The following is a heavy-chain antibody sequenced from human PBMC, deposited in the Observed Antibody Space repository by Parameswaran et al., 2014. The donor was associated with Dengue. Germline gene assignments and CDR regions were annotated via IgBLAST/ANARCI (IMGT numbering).Heavy chain of an antibody. Sequence: WVRQAPGQRLEWMGIINPSGGTTNYAQKFQGRVTMTRDTSTSTVYMELSSLRSEDTAVYYCARELGYCSGGSCYSGFYFDYWGQGTLVTVSS. J-gene: IGHJ4*02. CDR2: INPSGGTT. D-gene: IGHD2-15*01. V-gene: IGHV1-46*01. CDR3: ARELGYCSGGSCYSGFYFDY.